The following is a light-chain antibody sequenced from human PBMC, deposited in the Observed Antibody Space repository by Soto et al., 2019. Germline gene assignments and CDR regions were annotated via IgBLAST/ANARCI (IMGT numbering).Light chain of an antibody. CDR2: GAS. V-gene: IGKV3-20*01. Sequence: EIVLTQSPGTLSLSPGERVTLSCRASQSVRSTSLVWYQQKPGQAPRLLIYGASSRATGIPDRFSGSGSGTDFTLTISRLEPEDSAVYYCQQYGSSSWTFGQGTRVEIK. CDR1: QSVRSTS. J-gene: IGKJ1*01. CDR3: QQYGSSSWT.